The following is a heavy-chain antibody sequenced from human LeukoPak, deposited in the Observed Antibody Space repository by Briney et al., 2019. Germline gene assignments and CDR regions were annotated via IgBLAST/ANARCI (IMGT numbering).Heavy chain of an antibody. CDR1: GFTFSSYS. CDR3: ATPRWPNPSGSYSYYYFDY. J-gene: IGHJ4*02. Sequence: GGSLRLSCAASGFTFSSYSMNWVRQAPGKGLEWVSYISSSGSTIYYADSVKGRFTISRDNAKNSLYLQMNSLRAEDTAVYYCATPRWPNPSGSYSYYYFDYWGQGTLVTVSS. D-gene: IGHD1-26*01. CDR2: ISSSGSTI. V-gene: IGHV3-48*04.